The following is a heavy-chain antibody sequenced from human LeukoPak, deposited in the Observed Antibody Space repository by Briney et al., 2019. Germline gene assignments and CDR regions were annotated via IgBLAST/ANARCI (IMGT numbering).Heavy chain of an antibody. Sequence: SETLSLTCTVSGYSISSGYYWGWIRQPPGKGLEWIGSIYHSGSTYYNPSLKSRVTISVDTSKNQFSLKLSSVTAADTAVYYCARGRDYYDSSGYSFDAFDIWGQGTMVTVSS. D-gene: IGHD3-22*01. V-gene: IGHV4-38-2*02. CDR1: GYSISSGYY. CDR3: ARGRDYYDSSGYSFDAFDI. CDR2: IYHSGST. J-gene: IGHJ3*02.